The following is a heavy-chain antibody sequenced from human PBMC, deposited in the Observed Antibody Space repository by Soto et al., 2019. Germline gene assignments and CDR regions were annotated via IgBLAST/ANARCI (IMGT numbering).Heavy chain of an antibody. Sequence: PVGSLRLSCAASGFTFSSYSMNWVRQAPGKGLEWVSYISSSSSTIYYADSVKGRFTISRDNAKNSLYLQMNSLRAEDTAVYYCARDLSTRVPLSSVRYSPRGHLPFDYWGQGTLVTVSS. CDR2: ISSSSSTI. V-gene: IGHV3-48*01. J-gene: IGHJ4*02. CDR1: GFTFSSYS. D-gene: IGHD3-9*01. CDR3: ARDLSTRVPLSSVRYSPRGHLPFDY.